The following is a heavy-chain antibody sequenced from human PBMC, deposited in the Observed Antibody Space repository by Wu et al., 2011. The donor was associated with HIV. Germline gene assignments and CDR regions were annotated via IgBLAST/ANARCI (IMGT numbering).Heavy chain of an antibody. V-gene: IGHV1-69-2*01. CDR3: ARGIPYYYESSGYSSTPYYFDY. D-gene: IGHD3-22*01. Sequence: EVQLVQSGAEVKKSGATVKISCKVSGYSFTGYYIHWVQQAPGKGLEWMGLVDREDGKTIYAEKFQGRVTITADTSTDTAYMELSSLRSEDTAVYYCARGIPYYYESSGYSSTPYYFDYWGQGTLVTVSS. CDR2: VDREDGKT. J-gene: IGHJ4*02. CDR1: GYSFTGYY.